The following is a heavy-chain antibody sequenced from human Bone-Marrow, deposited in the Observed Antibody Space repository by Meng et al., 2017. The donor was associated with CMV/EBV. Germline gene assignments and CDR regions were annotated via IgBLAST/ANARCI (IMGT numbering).Heavy chain of an antibody. V-gene: IGHV3-11*04. J-gene: IGHJ4*02. CDR2: ISSSGSTI. CDR3: ARDPGGYFDY. Sequence: GESLKISCTASGFTFSDFYMSWIRQAPGKGLEWVSYISSSGSTIYYADSVKGRFTISRDNAKNSLYLQMNSLRAEDTAVYYCARDPGGYFDYWGQGTLVTVSS. CDR1: GFTFSDFY.